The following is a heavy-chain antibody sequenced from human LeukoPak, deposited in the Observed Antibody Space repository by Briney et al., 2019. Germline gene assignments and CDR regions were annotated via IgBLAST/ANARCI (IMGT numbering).Heavy chain of an antibody. CDR1: GGTFSSYA. V-gene: IGHV1-69*05. Sequence: GSSVKVSCKASGGTFSSYAISWVRQAPGQGLEWMGGIIPIFGTANYAQKFQGRVTITTDESTSTAYMELSSLRSEDTAVYYCARDRAYCGGDCYSMGNWFDPWGQGTLVTVSS. J-gene: IGHJ5*02. CDR3: ARDRAYCGGDCYSMGNWFDP. CDR2: IIPIFGTA. D-gene: IGHD2-21*02.